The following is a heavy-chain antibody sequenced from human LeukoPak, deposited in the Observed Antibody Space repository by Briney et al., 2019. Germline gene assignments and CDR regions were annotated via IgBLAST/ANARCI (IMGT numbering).Heavy chain of an antibody. V-gene: IGHV3-30*18. CDR1: GFTFSSYG. D-gene: IGHD6-13*01. Sequence: GGSLRLSCAASGFTFSSYGMHWVRQAPGKGLEWVAVISYDGSNKYYADSVKGRFTISRDNSKNTLYLQMNSLRAEDTAVYYRAKTSAALENYYYGMDVWGQGTTVTVSS. CDR3: AKTSAALENYYYGMDV. CDR2: ISYDGSNK. J-gene: IGHJ6*02.